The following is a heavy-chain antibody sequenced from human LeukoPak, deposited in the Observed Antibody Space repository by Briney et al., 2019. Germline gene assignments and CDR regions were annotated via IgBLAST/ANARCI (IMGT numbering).Heavy chain of an antibody. CDR1: GFTFSSYA. V-gene: IGHV3-30*01. CDR3: ARRSSWHLDIDY. Sequence: PGRSLRLSCAASGFTFSSYAMHWVRQAPGKGLEWVAVISYDGSNKYYADSVKGRFTIPRDNSKNTLYLQMNGLRAEDTAVYYCARRSSWHLDIDYWGQGTLVTVSS. CDR2: ISYDGSNK. J-gene: IGHJ4*02. D-gene: IGHD6-13*01.